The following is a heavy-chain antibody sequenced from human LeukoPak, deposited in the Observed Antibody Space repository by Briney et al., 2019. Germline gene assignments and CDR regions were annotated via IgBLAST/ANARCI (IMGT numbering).Heavy chain of an antibody. J-gene: IGHJ4*02. CDR3: ARQAYGSETNFYPFDY. Sequence: SETLSLTCTISGGSISSSLFWSWIRQSPGKGLEWIGWISVSGSTTYNPSLKSRVTISLDTSRNQFSLRLSSVLVADTAVHHCARQAYGSETNFYPFDYWGPGTLVSVSS. V-gene: IGHV4-59*08. CDR1: GGSISSSLF. CDR2: ISVSGST. D-gene: IGHD2-15*01.